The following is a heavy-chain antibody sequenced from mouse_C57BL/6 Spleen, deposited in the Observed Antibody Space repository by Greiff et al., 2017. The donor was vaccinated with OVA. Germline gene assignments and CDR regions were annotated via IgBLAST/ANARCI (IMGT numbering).Heavy chain of an antibody. J-gene: IGHJ4*01. CDR1: GYTFTDYN. V-gene: IGHV1-22*01. CDR2: INPNNGGT. Sequence: VQLKQSGPELVKPGASVKMSCKASGYTFTDYNMHWVKQSHGKSLEWIGYINPNNGGTSYNQKFKGKATLTVNKSSSTAYMELRSLTSEDSAVYYCARRGYYGSSYEVYYAMDYWGQGTSVTVSS. CDR3: ARRGYYGSSYEVYYAMDY. D-gene: IGHD1-1*01.